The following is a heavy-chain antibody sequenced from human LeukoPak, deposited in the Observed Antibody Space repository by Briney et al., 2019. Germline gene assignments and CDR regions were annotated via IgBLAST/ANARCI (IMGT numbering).Heavy chain of an antibody. CDR3: ARERSYDFWSGYFDY. CDR2: ISSSSSTI. Sequence: GGSLRLSCAASGFTFSSYSMNWVRQAPGKGLEWVSYISSSSSTIYYADSVKGRFTISRDNAKNSLYLQMNSLRAEDTAVYYCARERSYDFWSGYFDYWGQGTLVTVSS. V-gene: IGHV3-48*01. J-gene: IGHJ4*02. D-gene: IGHD3-3*01. CDR1: GFTFSSYS.